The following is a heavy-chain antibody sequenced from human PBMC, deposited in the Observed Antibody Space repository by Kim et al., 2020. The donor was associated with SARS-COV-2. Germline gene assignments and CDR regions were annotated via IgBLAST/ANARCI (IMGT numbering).Heavy chain of an antibody. Sequence: SVKVSCKASGGTFSSYAISWVRQAPGQGLEWMGGIIPIFGTANYAQKFQGRVTITADESTSTAYMELSSLRSEDTAVYYCARDSKVLYGDYAFDIWGQGTMVTVSS. CDR3: ARDSKVLYGDYAFDI. V-gene: IGHV1-69*13. CDR1: GGTFSSYA. J-gene: IGHJ3*02. D-gene: IGHD4-17*01. CDR2: IIPIFGTA.